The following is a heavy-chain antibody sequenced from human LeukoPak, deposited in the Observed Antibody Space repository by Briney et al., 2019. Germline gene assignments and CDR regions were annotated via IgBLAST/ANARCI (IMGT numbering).Heavy chain of an antibody. V-gene: IGHV3-73*01. CDR1: GFTFSGSA. Sequence: GGSLRLSCAASGFTFSGSAMHWVRQASGKGLEWVGRIRSKAYNYSTTYAPSVRGRFIISRDDSKNTAYLQTNSLKTEDTAVYYCSRMSAAGLYTKDYWGQGMLVTVSS. CDR3: SRMSAAGLYTKDY. J-gene: IGHJ4*02. CDR2: IRSKAYNYST. D-gene: IGHD6-13*01.